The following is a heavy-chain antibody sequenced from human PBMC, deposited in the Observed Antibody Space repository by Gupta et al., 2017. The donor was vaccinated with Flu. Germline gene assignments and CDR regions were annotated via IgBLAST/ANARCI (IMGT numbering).Heavy chain of an antibody. Sequence: QVQLVESGGGVVQPGGSLRLSCAASGFAFNAYGIPWVRQAPGKGLEWVSLILYDGSNKYYGDSVNGRFTISRDNSENTVYLQMNNLRAEDTAVYYCAKVASGSYRHPLDYWGQGTLVTVSS. V-gene: IGHV3-33*06. CDR2: ILYDGSNK. CDR1: GFAFNAYG. CDR3: AKVASGSYRHPLDY. J-gene: IGHJ4*02. D-gene: IGHD1-26*01.